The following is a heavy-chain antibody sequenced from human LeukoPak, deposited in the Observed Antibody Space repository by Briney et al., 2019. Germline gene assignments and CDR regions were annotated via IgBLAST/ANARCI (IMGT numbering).Heavy chain of an antibody. CDR1: GFTFSKYG. CDR3: AREVSQPYYFDS. Sequence: PGRSLRLSCAASGFTFSKYGMHWVRQAPGKGLKWVALIWYDGSNQYYADSVKGRFTISRDNSKNTLYLQMNSLRAEDTALYYCAREVSQPYYFDSWGQGTLVTVSS. J-gene: IGHJ4*02. CDR2: IWYDGSNQ. D-gene: IGHD2-2*01. V-gene: IGHV3-33*01.